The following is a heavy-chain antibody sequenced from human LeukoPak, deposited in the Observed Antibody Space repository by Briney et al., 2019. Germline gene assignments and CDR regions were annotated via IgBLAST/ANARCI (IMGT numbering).Heavy chain of an antibody. CDR2: ISSSSSTI. J-gene: IGHJ4*02. V-gene: IGHV3-48*04. CDR1: AFTFSSYG. D-gene: IGHD3-10*01. CDR3: ARDGYGSGSL. Sequence: GGSLRLSCAASAFTFSSYGMHWVRQAPGKGLEWVSYISSSSSTIYYADSVKGRFTISRDNAKNSLYLQMNSLRAEDTAVYYCARDGYGSGSLWGQGTLVTVSS.